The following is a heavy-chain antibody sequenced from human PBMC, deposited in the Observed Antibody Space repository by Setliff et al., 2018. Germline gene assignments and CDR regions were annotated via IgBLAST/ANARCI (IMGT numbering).Heavy chain of an antibody. CDR3: ARDVFPYHYEGAFDI. Sequence: SVKVSCKASGGPLNSYSFSWVRQAPGQGLEWMGGIIPILGIANYAQKFQGRVTMTRDTSTSTVYMDMSSLRSEDTAVYYRARDVFPYHYEGAFDIWGQGTMVTVSS. CDR2: IIPILGIA. J-gene: IGHJ3*02. V-gene: IGHV1-69*10. D-gene: IGHD3-22*01. CDR1: GGPLNSYS.